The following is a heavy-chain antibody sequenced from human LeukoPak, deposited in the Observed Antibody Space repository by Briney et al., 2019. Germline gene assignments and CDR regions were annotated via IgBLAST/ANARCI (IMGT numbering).Heavy chain of an antibody. J-gene: IGHJ4*02. CDR3: AKTYYYDSVGYSPFDY. D-gene: IGHD3-22*01. CDR1: GFSFSRYS. Sequence: SGGSLRLPCVASGFSFSRYSMNWVGQAPGKGLERVSSLSISSGSIYYADSVKGRFTISRDNAKNSLYLQMNSLRAEDTAIYYCAKTYYYDSVGYSPFDYWGQGSRVIVSS. V-gene: IGHV3-21*01. CDR2: LSISSGSI.